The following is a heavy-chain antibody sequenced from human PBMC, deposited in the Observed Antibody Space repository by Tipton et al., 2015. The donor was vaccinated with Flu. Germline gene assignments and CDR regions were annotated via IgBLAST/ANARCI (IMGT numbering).Heavy chain of an antibody. Sequence: QLVQSGAEVKKPGASVKVSCKASGYTFTSYGISWVRQAPGQGLEWMGGFDPEDGETIYAQKFQGRVTMTEDTSTDTAYMELSSLRSEDTAVYYCAIDRTNYYDTRPHAFDIWGQGTMVTVSS. CDR1: GYTFTSYG. J-gene: IGHJ3*02. CDR2: FDPEDGET. V-gene: IGHV1-24*01. CDR3: AIDRTNYYDTRPHAFDI. D-gene: IGHD3-22*01.